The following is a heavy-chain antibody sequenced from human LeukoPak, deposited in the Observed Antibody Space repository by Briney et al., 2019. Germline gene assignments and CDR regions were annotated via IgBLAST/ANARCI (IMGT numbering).Heavy chain of an antibody. D-gene: IGHD4-17*01. CDR3: AKGPTAHDAFDI. CDR1: GFTFSSYA. CDR2: ISGSGGST. Sequence: GGSLSLSCAASGFTFSSYAMSWVRQAPGKGLEWVSAISGSGGSTYYADSVKGRFTISRDNSKNTLYLQMNSLRAEDTAVYYCAKGPTAHDAFDIWGQGTMVTVSS. J-gene: IGHJ3*02. V-gene: IGHV3-23*01.